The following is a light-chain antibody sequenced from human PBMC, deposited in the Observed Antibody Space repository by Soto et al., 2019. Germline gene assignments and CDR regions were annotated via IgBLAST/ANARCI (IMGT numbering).Light chain of an antibody. Sequence: DTVMTQSPLSLPVTPGEPASISCKSSQSLLHSNGYNYVDWYLQKPGQSPQLLIPLASNRSSGVPDRFSGSGSGTDFTLKISRVEAEDVGVYYCMQPLHAPPTFGQGTKVEIK. J-gene: IGKJ1*01. CDR3: MQPLHAPPT. CDR1: QSLLHSNGYNY. V-gene: IGKV2-28*01. CDR2: LAS.